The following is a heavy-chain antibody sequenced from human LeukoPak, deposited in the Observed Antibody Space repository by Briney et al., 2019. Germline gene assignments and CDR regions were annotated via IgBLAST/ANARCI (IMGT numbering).Heavy chain of an antibody. CDR3: ARGLVATPQGYYYYYMDV. CDR1: GGSISSYY. CDR2: IYYSGST. J-gene: IGHJ6*03. Sequence: PSETLSLTCTVSGGSISSYYWSWIRQPPGKGLEWIGYIYYSGSTNYNPSLKSRVTISVDTSKNQFSLKLSSVTAADTAVYYCARGLVATPQGYYYYYMDVWGKGTTVTVSS. D-gene: IGHD5-12*01. V-gene: IGHV4-59*01.